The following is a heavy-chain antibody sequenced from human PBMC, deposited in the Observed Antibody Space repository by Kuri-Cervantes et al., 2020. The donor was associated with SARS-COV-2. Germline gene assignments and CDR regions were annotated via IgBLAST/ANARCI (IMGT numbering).Heavy chain of an antibody. J-gene: IGHJ3*02. Sequence: ASVKVSCKASGYTFTSYGISWVRQAPGQGLEWMGWISAYNGNTNYAQKLQGRVTMTRDTSISTAYMELSSLRSGDTAVYYCVLRYAFDIWGQGTMVTVSS. CDR1: GYTFTSYG. D-gene: IGHD3-3*01. CDR2: ISAYNGNT. CDR3: VLRYAFDI. V-gene: IGHV1-18*01.